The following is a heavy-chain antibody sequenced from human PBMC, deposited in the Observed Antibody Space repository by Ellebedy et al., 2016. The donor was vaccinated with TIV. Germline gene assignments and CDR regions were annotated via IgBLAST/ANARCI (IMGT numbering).Heavy chain of an antibody. CDR3: ARHSGYHANSILAS. Sequence: ASVKVSCKASGYTFTTYGISWVRQAPGQGLEWMGWISAYNGNTNYAQSLQGRVTMTADTSTNTAYMELRSLRSEDTAVYYCARHSGYHANSILASWGQGTLVTVSS. V-gene: IGHV1-18*01. CDR2: ISAYNGNT. CDR1: GYTFTTYG. J-gene: IGHJ4*02. D-gene: IGHD5-12*01.